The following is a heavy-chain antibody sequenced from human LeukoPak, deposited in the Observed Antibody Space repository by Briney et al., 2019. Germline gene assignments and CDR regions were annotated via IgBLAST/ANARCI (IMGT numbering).Heavy chain of an antibody. CDR3: ARDRSYGGYWPDAFDF. J-gene: IGHJ3*01. CDR2: ISYDGSNK. CDR1: GFTFSSYA. V-gene: IGHV3-30-3*01. D-gene: IGHD4-23*01. Sequence: PGGSLRLSCAASGFTFSSYAMHWVRQAPGKGLEWVAVISYDGSNKYYADSVKGRFTISRDNSKNTLYLQMNSLRAEDTAVYFCARDRSYGGYWPDAFDFWGQGTMVTVSS.